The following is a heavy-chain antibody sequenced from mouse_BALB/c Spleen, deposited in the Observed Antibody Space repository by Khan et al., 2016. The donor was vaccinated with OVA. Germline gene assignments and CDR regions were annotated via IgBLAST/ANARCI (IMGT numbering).Heavy chain of an antibody. CDR3: ARSGYYYFDY. V-gene: IGHV5-17*02. D-gene: IGHD1-1*01. CDR2: ISSGSSII. J-gene: IGHJ2*01. Sequence: EVELVESGGGLVQPGRSRKLSCAASGFTFSGFGMHWVRQAPEKGLEWVAYISSGSSIIYYADTVKGRFTISRDNPKNTLFLQRTSLRSEDTSMYFCARSGYYYFDYWGQGTTLTVSS. CDR1: GFTFSGFG.